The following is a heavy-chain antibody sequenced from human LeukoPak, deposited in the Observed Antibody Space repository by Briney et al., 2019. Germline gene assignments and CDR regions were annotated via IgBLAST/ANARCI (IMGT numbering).Heavy chain of an antibody. D-gene: IGHD3-22*01. CDR3: ARELNYDSSGYYFDY. CDR2: SNPNSGGT. Sequence: GASVKVSCKASGYTFTGYYLHWVRQAPGQGLEWMGWSNPNSGGTSYAQKFQGRVTMTRDTSISTAYMELSRLRSDDTAVYYCARELNYDSSGYYFDYWGQGTLVTVSS. J-gene: IGHJ4*02. CDR1: GYTFTGYY. V-gene: IGHV1-2*02.